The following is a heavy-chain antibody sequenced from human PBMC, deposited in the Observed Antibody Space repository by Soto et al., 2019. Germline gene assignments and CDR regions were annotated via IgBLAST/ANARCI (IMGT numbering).Heavy chain of an antibody. CDR3: DGEADYHERFDH. Sequence: EVQLVESGGGLVQPGGSLRLSCAASGFTFSSYSMNWVRQAPGKGLEWVSYISSSSSTIYYADSVKGRFTIFRDNAKNSLYLQMNRLEDEAVYLYYCDGEADYHERFDHWGQGTLVTVSS. CDR1: GFTFSSYS. V-gene: IGHV3-48*02. CDR2: ISSSSSTI. D-gene: IGHD4-17*01. J-gene: IGHJ5*02.